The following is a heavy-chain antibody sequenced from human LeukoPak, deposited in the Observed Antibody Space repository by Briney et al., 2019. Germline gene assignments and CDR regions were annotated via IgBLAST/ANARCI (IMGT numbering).Heavy chain of an antibody. Sequence: PGGSLRLSCAASEFTFSNLWMSWVRQAPGKGLQWVANTNRDGSEKYYVDSVKGRVTISRDNAMNFLYLQLNSLRVDDTAVYYCARDSGSCRGCAFDIWGQGTVVTVSS. CDR1: EFTFSNLW. J-gene: IGHJ3*02. D-gene: IGHD1-26*01. V-gene: IGHV3-7*01. CDR2: TNRDGSEK. CDR3: ARDSGSCRGCAFDI.